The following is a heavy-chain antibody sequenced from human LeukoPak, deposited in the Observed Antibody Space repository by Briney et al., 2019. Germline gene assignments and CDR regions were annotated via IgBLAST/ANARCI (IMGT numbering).Heavy chain of an antibody. D-gene: IGHD5-24*01. J-gene: IGHJ4*02. CDR3: ARVGRWLQLAY. V-gene: IGHV4-34*01. Sequence: SETLSLTCAVYGGSFSGYYWSWIRQPPGKGLEWIGEIYHSGSTNYNPSLKSRVTISVDKSKNQFSLKLSSVTAADTAVYYCARVGRWLQLAYWGQGTLVTVSS. CDR1: GGSFSGYY. CDR2: IYHSGST.